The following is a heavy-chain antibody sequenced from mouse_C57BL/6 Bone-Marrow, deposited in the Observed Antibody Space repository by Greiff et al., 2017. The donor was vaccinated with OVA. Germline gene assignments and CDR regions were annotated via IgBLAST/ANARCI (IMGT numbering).Heavy chain of an antibody. CDR2: IDPSDSYT. V-gene: IGHV1-50*01. J-gene: IGHJ4*01. CDR3: ARGVRYYYAMDY. D-gene: IGHD2-13*01. CDR1: GYTFTSYW. Sequence: QVQLQQPGAELVKPGASVKLSCKASGYTFTSYWMQWVKPRPGQGLEWIGEIDPSDSYTNYNQKFKGKATLTVDTSSSTAYMQLSSLTSEDSAVYYGARGVRYYYAMDYWGQGTSVTVSS.